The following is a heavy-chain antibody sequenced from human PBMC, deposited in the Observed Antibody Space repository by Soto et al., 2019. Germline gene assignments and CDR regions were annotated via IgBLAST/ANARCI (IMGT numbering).Heavy chain of an antibody. V-gene: IGHV1-3*01. CDR3: ARAPMIVVVITYYFDY. CDR2: INAGNGNT. Sequence: QVQLVQSGAEVKKPGASVKVSCTASGYTFTSYAMHVVRQAPGQQLAWMGWINAGNGNTKYSQKFQGRVTLTRDTSASTAYMELSSLRSEDTAVYYCARAPMIVVVITYYFDYWGPGTLVTVSS. D-gene: IGHD3-22*01. J-gene: IGHJ4*02. CDR1: GYTFTSYA.